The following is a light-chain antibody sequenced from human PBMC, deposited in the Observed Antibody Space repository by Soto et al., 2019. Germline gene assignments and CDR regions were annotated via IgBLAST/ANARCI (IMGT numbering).Light chain of an antibody. Sequence: QSVLTQPPSASGTPGQRVTISCSGSSSNIGSDYVYWYQQLPGTAPKLLIYTKVQRPSGVPDRFSGSKSGTSASLTISGLRAEDEADYWCAAWAARLSPWVFGGGTKLTVL. V-gene: IGLV1-47*02. CDR1: SSNIGSDY. CDR2: TKV. J-gene: IGLJ3*02. CDR3: AAWAARLSPWV.